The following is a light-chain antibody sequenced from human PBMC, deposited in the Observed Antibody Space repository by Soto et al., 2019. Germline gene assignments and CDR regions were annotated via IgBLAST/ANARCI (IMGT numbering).Light chain of an antibody. V-gene: IGLV2-14*01. CDR1: SSDVGGYNY. CDR3: SSYTSSSLVV. Sequence: QSALTQPAPVSGSPGQSITISCTGTSSDVGGYNYVSWYQQHPGKAPKLMIYDVSNRPSGVSNRFSGSKSGNTASLTISGLQAEDEAGYYCSSYTSSSLVVFGGGTKLTVL. CDR2: DVS. J-gene: IGLJ2*01.